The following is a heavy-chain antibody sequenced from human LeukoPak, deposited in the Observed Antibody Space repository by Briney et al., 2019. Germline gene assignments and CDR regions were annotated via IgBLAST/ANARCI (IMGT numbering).Heavy chain of an antibody. D-gene: IGHD5-24*01. CDR2: INPSGGST. V-gene: IGHV1-46*01. J-gene: IGHJ3*02. CDR3: ARLNLTPRAKHDAFDI. Sequence: ASVKVSCKASGYTFTSYYMHWVRQAPGQGLEWMGIINPSGGSTSYAQKFQGRVTMTRDTSTSTVYMELSSLKASDTAMYYCARLNLTPRAKHDAFDIWGQGTMVTVSS. CDR1: GYTFTSYY.